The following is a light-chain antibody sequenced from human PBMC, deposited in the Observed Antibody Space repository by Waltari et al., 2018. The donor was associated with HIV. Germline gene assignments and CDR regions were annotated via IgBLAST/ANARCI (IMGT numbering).Light chain of an antibody. CDR1: NIGSNS. V-gene: IGLV3-21*02. CDR3: QVWDSTSYHCV. CDR2: DDR. Sequence: SYVLTQPPSVSVAPGQTARLTCGENNIGSNSVHRSQPKPGQAPELVVYDDRARPSGIPERFSGSNSGNTATLTISRVEAGDEADYYCQVWDSTSYHCVFGTGTKVTVL. J-gene: IGLJ1*01.